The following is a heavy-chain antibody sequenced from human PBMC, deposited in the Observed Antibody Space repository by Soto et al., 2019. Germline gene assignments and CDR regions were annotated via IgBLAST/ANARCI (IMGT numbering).Heavy chain of an antibody. J-gene: IGHJ4*02. D-gene: IGHD3-22*01. V-gene: IGHV4-39*01. Sequence: QLQLQESGPGLVKPSETLSLTCTVSGGSISSSNYYWGGIRQPPGTGLEWIGSIYSSGNTYYYTSVKNRVTTSLEPSKNQSSLKLSSVTAADTAVYYCATDYYYDSSGTHDYWGQCTLVTVSS. CDR1: GGSISSSNYY. CDR2: IYSSGNT. CDR3: ATDYYYDSSGTHDY.